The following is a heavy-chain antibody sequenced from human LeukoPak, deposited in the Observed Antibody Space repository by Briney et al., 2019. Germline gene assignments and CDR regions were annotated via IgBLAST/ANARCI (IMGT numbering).Heavy chain of an antibody. J-gene: IGHJ4*02. CDR3: VGNGYYCLDS. Sequence: SETLSLTCAVYGGSFSGYYWSWIRQPPGKGLERIGEINHSGSTNYNPSLKSRVTISVDKSKNQLSLKLNSVTAADTAVYYCVGNGYYCLDSWGQGTLVTVSS. CDR2: INHSGST. V-gene: IGHV4-34*01. D-gene: IGHD3-22*01. CDR1: GGSFSGYY.